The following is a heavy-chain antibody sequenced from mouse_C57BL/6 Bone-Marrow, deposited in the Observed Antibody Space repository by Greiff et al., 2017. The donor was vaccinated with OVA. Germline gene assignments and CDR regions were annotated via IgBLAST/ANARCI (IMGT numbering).Heavy chain of an antibody. Sequence: QVQLKQPGAELVKPGASVKMSCKASGYTFTSYWITWVKQRPGQGLEWIGDIYPGSGSTNYNEKFKSKATLTVDTSSSTAYMQLSSLTSEDSAVYYCARETLQRGYFDVWGTGTTVTVSS. V-gene: IGHV1-55*01. J-gene: IGHJ1*03. CDR2: IYPGSGST. CDR1: GYTFTSYW. CDR3: ARETLQRGYFDV. D-gene: IGHD1-1*01.